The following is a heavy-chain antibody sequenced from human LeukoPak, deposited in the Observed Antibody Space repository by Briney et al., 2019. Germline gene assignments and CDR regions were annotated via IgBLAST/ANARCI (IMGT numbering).Heavy chain of an antibody. D-gene: IGHD6-19*01. CDR1: GFTFSNYA. J-gene: IGHJ5*02. CDR2: ISGSGGVT. Sequence: GGSLRLSCAASGFTFSNYAMTWVRQAPGKGLEWVSSISGSGGVTYYAESVEGRFTISRDNSKNTLYLQMNSLRAEDTAVYYCARAVAGTHWLDPWGQGTLVTVSS. CDR3: ARAVAGTHWLDP. V-gene: IGHV3-23*01.